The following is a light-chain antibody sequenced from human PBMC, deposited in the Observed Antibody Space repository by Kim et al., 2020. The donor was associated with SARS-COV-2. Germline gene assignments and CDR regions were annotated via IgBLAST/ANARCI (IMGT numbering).Light chain of an antibody. CDR1: GSDIGGYDY. J-gene: IGLJ1*01. CDR2: HVT. CDR3: SSYASSTNYI. Sequence: GQSITLPGTGAGSDIGGYDYVSWYQQYPGKAPKLMLYHVTKRPSGVSDRFSGSKSGNTASLTISELQAEDEADYYCSSYASSTNYIFGTGNKVTVL. V-gene: IGLV2-14*04.